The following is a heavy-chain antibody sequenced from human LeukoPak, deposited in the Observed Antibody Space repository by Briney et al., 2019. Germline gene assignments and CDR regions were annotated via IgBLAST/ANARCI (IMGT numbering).Heavy chain of an antibody. CDR2: ISYTGST. Sequence: SETLSLTCTVSSGSISSYFWTWIRQPPGKGLEWIGYISYTGSTDYNPSLKSRVTISVDTSKNQFSLKVSSVTAADTAVYYCAREAAMVRGVVFDYWGQGTLVPSPQ. D-gene: IGHD3-10*01. V-gene: IGHV4-59*01. CDR3: AREAAMVRGVVFDY. CDR1: SGSISSYF. J-gene: IGHJ4*02.